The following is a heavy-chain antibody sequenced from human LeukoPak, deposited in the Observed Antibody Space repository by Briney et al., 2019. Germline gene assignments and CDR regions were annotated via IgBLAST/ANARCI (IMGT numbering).Heavy chain of an antibody. CDR1: GFTLSTYW. D-gene: IGHD3/OR15-3a*01. CDR3: ARGGLDHAFDL. CDR2: ISNDGSAT. J-gene: IGHJ3*01. Sequence: GGSLTLSCAASGFTLSTYWMYWVRQGPGRGLAYVSRISNDGSATTYAGSVKGRFSISRDNAKSTVYLQMNSLRPEDTAMFYCARGGLDHAFDLWGQGTMVSVSS. V-gene: IGHV3-74*01.